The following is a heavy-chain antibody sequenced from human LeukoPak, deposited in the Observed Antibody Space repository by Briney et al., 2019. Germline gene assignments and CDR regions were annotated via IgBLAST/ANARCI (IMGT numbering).Heavy chain of an antibody. Sequence: GGTLRLSCAASGFTFSSHGMSWVRQAPGKGLEWVSGIIGGAGSTYYADSVKGRLTISGDNSKNTLFLQMNSLRAEDTAVYYCAHGAMYQLDYWGQGTLVIVSS. CDR3: AHGAMYQLDY. D-gene: IGHD2-2*01. V-gene: IGHV3-23*01. CDR2: IIGGAGST. CDR1: GFTFSSHG. J-gene: IGHJ4*02.